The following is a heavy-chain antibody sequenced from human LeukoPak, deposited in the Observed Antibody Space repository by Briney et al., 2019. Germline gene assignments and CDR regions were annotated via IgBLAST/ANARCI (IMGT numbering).Heavy chain of an antibody. CDR3: ARVRALAGANWYFDL. CDR1: GFTFSDYD. Sequence: PGGSLRLSCAVSGFTFSDYDMHWVRQVTGKGLEWVSAIGTAGDTYYLGSVKGRFTVSRENAKTSLFLQMNSLRAGDTAVYYCARVRALAGANWYFDLWGRGTLVTVSS. CDR2: IGTAGDT. D-gene: IGHD4/OR15-4a*01. J-gene: IGHJ2*01. V-gene: IGHV3-13*04.